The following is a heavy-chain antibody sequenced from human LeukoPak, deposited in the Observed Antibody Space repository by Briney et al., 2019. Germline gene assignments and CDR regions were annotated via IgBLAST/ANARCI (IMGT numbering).Heavy chain of an antibody. CDR1: GGSISSYY. CDR2: IYYSGST. Sequence: PSETLSLTCTVSGGSISSYYWSWIRQPPGKGLEWIGYIYYSGSTNYNPSLKSRVTISVDTSKNQFSLKLSSVTAADTAVYYCARLIVVAATRSDYYYYVDVWGKGTTVTVSS. J-gene: IGHJ6*03. CDR3: ARLIVVAATRSDYYYYVDV. V-gene: IGHV4-59*01. D-gene: IGHD2-15*01.